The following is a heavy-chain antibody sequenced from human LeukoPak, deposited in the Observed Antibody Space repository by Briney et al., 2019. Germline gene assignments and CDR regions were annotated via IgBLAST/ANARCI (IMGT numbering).Heavy chain of an antibody. CDR2: IKQDGSET. Sequence: GGSLRLSCAASGFTFSSYWMSWVRQAPGKGLEWVANIKQDGSETYYVDSVKGRFTITRDNTRNSLFLQMYSLRAEDTGVYFCAREDGYCSGGNCYSYFDSWGQGTLVTVSS. J-gene: IGHJ4*02. D-gene: IGHD2-15*01. V-gene: IGHV3-7*01. CDR1: GFTFSSYW. CDR3: AREDGYCSGGNCYSYFDS.